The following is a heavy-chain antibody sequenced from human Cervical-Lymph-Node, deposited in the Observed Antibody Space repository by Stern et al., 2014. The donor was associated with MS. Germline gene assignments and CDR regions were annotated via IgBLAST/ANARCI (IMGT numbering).Heavy chain of an antibody. CDR2: ISYDGRDK. CDR1: GFVFRRYA. Sequence: VHLVESGGGVVQPGRSLRLSCAASGFVFRRYALHWVRQAPGQGLEWMAPISYDGRDKYYTDPVKGRFTVSRDNSNNTVDLEMNSLRLEDTAVDYCAKGGSGSYLGWGQGSLVTVSS. CDR3: AKGGSGSYLG. D-gene: IGHD1-26*01. V-gene: IGHV3-30*04. J-gene: IGHJ4*02.